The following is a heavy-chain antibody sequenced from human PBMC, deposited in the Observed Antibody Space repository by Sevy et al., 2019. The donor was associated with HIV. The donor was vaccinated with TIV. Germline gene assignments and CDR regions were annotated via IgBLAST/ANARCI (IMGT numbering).Heavy chain of an antibody. D-gene: IGHD6-6*01. CDR3: ARDKKGSSSSEYYYYYGMDV. CDR1: GGTFSSYA. Sequence: ASVKVSCKASGGTFSSYAISWVRQAPGQGLEWMGGIIPIFGTANYAQKFQGRVTITADESTSTAYMELSSLRSEDTAVYYCARDKKGSSSSEYYYYYGMDVWGQGTTVTVSS. V-gene: IGHV1-69*13. J-gene: IGHJ6*02. CDR2: IIPIFGTA.